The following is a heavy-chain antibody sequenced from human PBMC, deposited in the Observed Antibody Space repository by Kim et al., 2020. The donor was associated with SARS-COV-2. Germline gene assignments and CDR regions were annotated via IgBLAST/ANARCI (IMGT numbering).Heavy chain of an antibody. CDR2: GST. Sequence: GSTYSPKSVQGRFTISRDNSKNTLYLQMNNLRPKDTAVYYCAKGHVACWGQGTQVTVSS. CDR3: AKGHVAC. V-gene: IGHV3-23*01. J-gene: IGHJ4*02. D-gene: IGHD5-12*01.